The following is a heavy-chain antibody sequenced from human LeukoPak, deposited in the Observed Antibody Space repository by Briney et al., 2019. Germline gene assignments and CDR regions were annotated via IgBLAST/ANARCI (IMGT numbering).Heavy chain of an antibody. CDR2: TSSDLNVK. J-gene: IGHJ6*02. D-gene: IGHD3-3*01. V-gene: IGHV3-30*18. CDR1: GFTFSSYA. Sequence: TGGSLRLSCAASGFTFSSYAMSWVRQAPGKGLEWVAVTSSDLNVKLYADSVKGRFTISRDNSKNTLYLQMNSLRAEDTAVYYCAKEGKDYDFWSGYGSMDVWGQGTAVIVSS. CDR3: AKEGKDYDFWSGYGSMDV.